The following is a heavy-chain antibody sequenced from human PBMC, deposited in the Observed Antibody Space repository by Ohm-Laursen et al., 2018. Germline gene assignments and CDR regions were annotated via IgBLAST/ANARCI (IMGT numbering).Heavy chain of an antibody. CDR1: GFTFDDYA. V-gene: IGHV3-9*01. Sequence: SLRLSCAASGFTFDDYAMHWVRQAPGKGLEWVSGISWNSGSIGYADSVKGRFTISRDNAKNSLYPQMNSLRAEDTALYYCAKDSSSGWTTYWLDPWGQGTLVTVSS. J-gene: IGHJ5*02. D-gene: IGHD6-19*01. CDR2: ISWNSGSI. CDR3: AKDSSSGWTTYWLDP.